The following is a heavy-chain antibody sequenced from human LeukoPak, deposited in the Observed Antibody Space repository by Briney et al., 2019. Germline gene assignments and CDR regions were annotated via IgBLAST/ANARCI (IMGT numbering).Heavy chain of an antibody. CDR2: IRSKAYGGTT. V-gene: IGHV3-49*04. J-gene: IGHJ4*02. CDR3: TKSGYYDFWSGTD. Sequence: GGSLRLSCTASGFTFGDYVMTWVRQAPGKGLEWVGFIRSKAYGGTTDYAASAKGRFTISRDDSKSIAYLQMNSLKTEDTAVYYCTKSGYYDFWSGTDWGQGTLVTVSS. CDR1: GFTFGDYV. D-gene: IGHD3-3*01.